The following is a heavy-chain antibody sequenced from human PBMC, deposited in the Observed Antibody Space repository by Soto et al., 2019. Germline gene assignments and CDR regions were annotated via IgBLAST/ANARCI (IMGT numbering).Heavy chain of an antibody. Sequence: ASVKVSCKASGYTFTGYDMHWVRQAPGQGLEWMGWISPNSGDTNYAQKFQGWVTMTRDTSISTAYMELSRLRSDGTAVYYCARTHCSSISCYVGSWDYWGQGTLVTVSS. J-gene: IGHJ4*02. CDR2: ISPNSGDT. CDR1: GYTFTGYD. V-gene: IGHV1-2*04. CDR3: ARTHCSSISCYVGSWDY. D-gene: IGHD2-2*01.